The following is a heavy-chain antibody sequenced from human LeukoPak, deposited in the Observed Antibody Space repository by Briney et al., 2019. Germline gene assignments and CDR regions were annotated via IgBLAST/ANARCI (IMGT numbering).Heavy chain of an antibody. J-gene: IGHJ2*01. CDR2: IKQDGSEK. V-gene: IGHV3-7*01. CDR3: ARRIVGGSLGFDL. Sequence: GGSLRLSCAAFGFTFSNYWMSWVRQAPGKGLEWVANIKQDGSEKYYVDSVKGRFTISRDNANNSLFLQMNSLRAEDTAVYYCARRIVGGSLGFDLWGRGTLVTVSS. CDR1: GFTFSNYW. D-gene: IGHD1-26*01.